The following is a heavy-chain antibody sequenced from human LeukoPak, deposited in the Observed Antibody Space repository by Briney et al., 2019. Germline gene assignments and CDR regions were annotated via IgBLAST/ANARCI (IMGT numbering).Heavy chain of an antibody. CDR3: ARETQQLVGYYFDY. V-gene: IGHV3-30*04. CDR1: GFTFSSYA. J-gene: IGHJ4*02. CDR2: ISYDGSDK. D-gene: IGHD6-13*01. Sequence: PGGSLGLSCAASGFTFSSYAMHWVRQAPGKGLEWVAVISYDGSDKYYADSVKGRFTISRDNSKNTLYLQMNSLRAEDTAVYYCARETQQLVGYYFDYWGQGTLVTVSS.